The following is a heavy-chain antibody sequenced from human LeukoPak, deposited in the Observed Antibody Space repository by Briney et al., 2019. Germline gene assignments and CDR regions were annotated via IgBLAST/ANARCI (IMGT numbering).Heavy chain of an antibody. V-gene: IGHV3-30*04. CDR1: GFTFSTYA. J-gene: IGHJ2*01. CDR2: ISYDGSNK. D-gene: IGHD1-1*01. Sequence: PGGSLRLSCAASGFTFSTYAMHWVRQAPGKGLEWVTVISYDGSNKYYADSVKGRFTISRNNSKKTLFLQMNSLRVEDTAVYYCATRGAGNWYFDLWGRGTLVTVSS. CDR3: ATRGAGNWYFDL.